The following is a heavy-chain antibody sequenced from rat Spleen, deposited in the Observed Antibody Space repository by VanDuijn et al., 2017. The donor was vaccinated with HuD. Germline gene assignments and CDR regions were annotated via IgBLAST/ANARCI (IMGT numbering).Heavy chain of an antibody. Sequence: EVQLVESGGGLVQPGRSLKLSCAASGFTFSNYDMAWVRQAPTKGLEWVASISTSGGSTYYRDSVKGRFTVSRDNAKSTLYLQMESLRSEDTATYYCAKAGRGYYYDGSYYSYWGQGVMVTVSS. CDR2: ISTSGGST. J-gene: IGHJ2*01. CDR1: GFTFSNYD. CDR3: AKAGRGYYYDGSYYSY. D-gene: IGHD1-12*02. V-gene: IGHV5-25*01.